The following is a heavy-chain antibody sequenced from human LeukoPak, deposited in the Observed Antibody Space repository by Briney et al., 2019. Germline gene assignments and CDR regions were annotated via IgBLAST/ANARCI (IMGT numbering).Heavy chain of an antibody. J-gene: IGHJ4*02. CDR1: GYTFTVYY. CDR3: ARGDSSSWYPYY. CDR2: INPNSGGT. D-gene: IGHD6-13*01. V-gene: IGHV1-2*02. Sequence: ASVKVSCKASGYTFTVYYMHWVRQAPGQGLEWMGWINPNSGGTNYAQKFQGRVTMTRDTSISTAYMELSRLRSDDTAVYYCARGDSSSWYPYYWGQGTLVTVSS.